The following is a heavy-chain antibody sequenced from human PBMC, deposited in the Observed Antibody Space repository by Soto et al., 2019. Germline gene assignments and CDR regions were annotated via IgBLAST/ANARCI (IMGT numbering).Heavy chain of an antibody. J-gene: IGHJ4*02. V-gene: IGHV1-69*02. CDR3: AMEYCSATSCYKDY. D-gene: IGHD2-2*02. CDR1: GGTFSSYT. CDR2: IITILGIA. Sequence: QVQLVQSGAEVKKPGSSVKVSCKASGGTFSSYTISWVRQSPGQGLEWMGRIITILGIANYAQKFQGRVTINADKSTSTAYMELSSLRSEDTAVYYCAMEYCSATSCYKDYWGQGTLVTVSS.